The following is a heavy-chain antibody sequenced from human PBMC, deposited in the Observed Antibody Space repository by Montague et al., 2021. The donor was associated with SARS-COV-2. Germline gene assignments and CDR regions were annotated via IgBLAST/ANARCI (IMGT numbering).Heavy chain of an antibody. Sequence: FLRLSCAASGFTFSSYAMSWVRQAPGKGLEWVSAISGSGGSTYYADSVKGRFTISRDNSKNTLYLQMNSLRAEDTAVYYCRVGNYYDSISDYWGQGTLVTVSS. J-gene: IGHJ4*02. CDR3: RVGNYYDSISDY. CDR2: ISGSGGST. D-gene: IGHD3-22*01. V-gene: IGHV3-23*01. CDR1: GFTFSSYA.